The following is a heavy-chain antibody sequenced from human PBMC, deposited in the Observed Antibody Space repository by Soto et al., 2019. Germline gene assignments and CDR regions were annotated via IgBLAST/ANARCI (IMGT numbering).Heavy chain of an antibody. CDR2: ISPYNGNT. J-gene: IGHJ3*02. CDR1: GYTFTSYG. V-gene: IGHV1-18*04. Sequence: VQMVQSGAEVKKPGASVKVSCKASGYTFTSYGISWVPPAPGQWLECMGWISPYNGNTNYAQKLQGRVTMTTDTSTSTAYIELRSLRADDTAVYYCARHDSRAFDIWGQVTMVTASS. CDR3: ARHDSRAFDI. D-gene: IGHD2-15*01.